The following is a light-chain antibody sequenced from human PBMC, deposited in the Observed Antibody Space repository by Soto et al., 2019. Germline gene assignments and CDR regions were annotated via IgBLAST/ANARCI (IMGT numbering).Light chain of an antibody. V-gene: IGKV2-28*01. CDR3: MQALHPPT. CDR1: QSLLHSNGYNY. J-gene: IGKJ2*01. CDR2: LGS. Sequence: DIVMTQSPLSLPVTPGEPASISCRSSQSLLHSNGYNYLDWYLQKPGQSPQLLIYLGSNRASGVHDRFSGSGSGTDFTLKISRVEAEDVGVYYCMQALHPPTFGQGTKLEIK.